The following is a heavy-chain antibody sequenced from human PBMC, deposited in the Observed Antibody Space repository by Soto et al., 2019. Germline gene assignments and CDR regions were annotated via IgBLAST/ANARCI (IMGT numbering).Heavy chain of an antibody. CDR2: ISSDGHHQ. J-gene: IGHJ4*02. CDR3: SRGTYYPQSSGLHADY. CDR1: GFTFNDYA. Sequence: PGGSLRLSCATSGFTFNDYAMDWVRQAPGQGLEWVAMISSDGHHQFYVDNLRGRFTVSRDNSKNTLFLQMNSLRPEDTAVYYCSRGTYYPQSSGLHADYWGPGTVVTVSS. V-gene: IGHV3-30*03. D-gene: IGHD3-22*01.